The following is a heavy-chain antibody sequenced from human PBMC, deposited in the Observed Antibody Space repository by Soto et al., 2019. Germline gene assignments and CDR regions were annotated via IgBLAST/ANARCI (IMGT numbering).Heavy chain of an antibody. CDR3: ARGYSYASFPDFDY. D-gene: IGHD5-18*01. J-gene: IGHJ4*02. CDR2: INHSGST. Sequence: QVQLLQWGAGLLKPSETLSLTYAVYGGSFSGYYWSWIRQPPGKGLEWIGEINHSGSTNYNPSLKSRVTISVDTSKNQFSLKLSSVTAADTAVYYCARGYSYASFPDFDYWGQGALVTVSS. V-gene: IGHV4-34*01. CDR1: GGSFSGYY.